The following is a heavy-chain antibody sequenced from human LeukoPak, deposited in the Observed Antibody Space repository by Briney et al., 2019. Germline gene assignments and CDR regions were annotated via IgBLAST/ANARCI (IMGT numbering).Heavy chain of an antibody. CDR2: INHSGST. D-gene: IGHD3-10*01. Sequence: PSETLSLTCAVYGGSFSGYYWSWIRQPPGKGLEWIGEINHSGSTNYNPSLKSRVTISVDTSKNQFSLKLSSVTAADTAVYYCVRGQYYYGSGSYYRQSYYYYGMDVWDQGTTVTVSS. V-gene: IGHV4-34*01. CDR3: VRGQYYYGSGSYYRQSYYYYGMDV. CDR1: GGSFSGYY. J-gene: IGHJ6*02.